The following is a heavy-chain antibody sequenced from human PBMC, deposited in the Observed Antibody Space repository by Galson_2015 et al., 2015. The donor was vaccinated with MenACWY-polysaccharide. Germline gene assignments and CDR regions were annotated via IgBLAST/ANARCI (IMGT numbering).Heavy chain of an antibody. CDR1: GYTFSSYD. J-gene: IGHJ4*02. D-gene: IGHD6-19*01. V-gene: IGHV1-8*01. Sequence: SVKVSCKASGYTFSSYDINWVRQSTGQGLQWMGWMNPNSGNTGYAQDFQGRVTMTRNTSISTAYMELNSLRSEDTAVYYCASSKAGPHYFEYWGQGTLLTVSS. CDR3: ASSKAGPHYFEY. CDR2: MNPNSGNT.